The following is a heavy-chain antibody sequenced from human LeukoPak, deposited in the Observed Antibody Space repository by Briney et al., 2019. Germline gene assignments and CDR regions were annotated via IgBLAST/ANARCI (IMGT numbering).Heavy chain of an antibody. V-gene: IGHV1-2*02. CDR3: ARGGPLIGATHDAFDI. CDR2: INPKSGDT. CDR1: GYTFSAYY. D-gene: IGHD5-12*01. Sequence: ASVRVSCKSSGYTFSAYYMHWVRQAPGQGLEWMGWINPKSGDTNYAQKFQGRVTVTRDASISTAYMDLSRLRSDDTAVYYCARGGPLIGATHDAFDIWGQGTMVIVSS. J-gene: IGHJ3*02.